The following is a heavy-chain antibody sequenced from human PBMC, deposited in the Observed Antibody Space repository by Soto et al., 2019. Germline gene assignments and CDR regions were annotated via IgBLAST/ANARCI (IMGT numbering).Heavy chain of an antibody. V-gene: IGHV3-11*01. CDR3: ARDGNLRYSGGFFNWFDP. CDR2: ISSSGSTI. J-gene: IGHJ5*02. Sequence: GGSLRLSCAASGFTFSDYYMSWIRQAPGKGLEWVSYISSSGSTIYYADSVMGRFTISRDKAKNSLYLQRNSLRAEDTAVYYCARDGNLRYSGGFFNWFDPWGQGTLVTVSS. CDR1: GFTFSDYY. D-gene: IGHD6-19*01.